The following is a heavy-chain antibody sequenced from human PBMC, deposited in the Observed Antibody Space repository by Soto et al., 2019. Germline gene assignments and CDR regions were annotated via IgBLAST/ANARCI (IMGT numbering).Heavy chain of an antibody. CDR2: IYYSGGT. Sequence: QVQLQESGPGLVKPSQTLSLTCTVSGGSISSGGYYWSWIRQHPGKGLEWIGYIYYSGGTYYNPALKSRVTISVDTSKNQFSLKLSSVTAADTAVYYCARASDWGSGFWYFDLWGRGTLVTVSS. CDR3: ARASDWGSGFWYFDL. D-gene: IGHD7-27*01. V-gene: IGHV4-31*03. CDR1: GGSISSGGYY. J-gene: IGHJ2*01.